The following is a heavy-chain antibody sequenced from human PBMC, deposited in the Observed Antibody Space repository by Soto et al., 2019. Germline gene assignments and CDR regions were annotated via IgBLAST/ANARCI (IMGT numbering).Heavy chain of an antibody. D-gene: IGHD7-27*01. CDR1: GGSINNHY. CDR2: IYYTGSI. J-gene: IGHJ4*02. Sequence: QVQLQESGPGLVKPSETLSLTCTVSGGSINNHYWSWIRQPPGKGLEWIGYIYYTGSINYNPSLKSRVTISVDTSKNQFSLNLTSLTAADTAIYYCARSNWYSEYWGQGTLVTVSS. CDR3: ARSNWYSEY. V-gene: IGHV4-59*11.